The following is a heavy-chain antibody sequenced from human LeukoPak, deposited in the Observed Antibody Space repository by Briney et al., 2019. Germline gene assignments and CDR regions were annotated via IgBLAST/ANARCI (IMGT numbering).Heavy chain of an antibody. CDR3: ARDLAIVVVPAAYNGGGY. Sequence: GGSLRLSCAASGFTFSSYSMNWVRQAPGKGLEWVSSISSSSSYIYYADSVKGRFTISRDNAKNSLYLQMNSLRAEDTAVYYCARDLAIVVVPAAYNGGGYWGQGTLVTVSS. J-gene: IGHJ4*02. D-gene: IGHD2-2*01. CDR1: GFTFSSYS. CDR2: ISSSSSYI. V-gene: IGHV3-21*01.